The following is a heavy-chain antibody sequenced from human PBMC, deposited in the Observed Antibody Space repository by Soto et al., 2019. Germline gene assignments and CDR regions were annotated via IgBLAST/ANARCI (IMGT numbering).Heavy chain of an antibody. V-gene: IGHV1-8*01. D-gene: IGHD4-17*01. CDR1: GYTFTSYD. J-gene: IGHJ5*02. CDR2: MNPNSGNT. Sequence: QVQLVQSGAEVKKPGASVKVSCKASGYTFTSYDINWVRQATGQGLEYLGWMNPNSGNTGYVQKFQGRVTMTRDTSISTAYMELSSLRSEDTAVYFCARGVKNGAYSSWFDPWGQGTLVTVSS. CDR3: ARGVKNGAYSSWFDP.